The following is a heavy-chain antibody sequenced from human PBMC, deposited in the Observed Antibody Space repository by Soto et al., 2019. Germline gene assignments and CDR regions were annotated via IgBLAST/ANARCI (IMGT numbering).Heavy chain of an antibody. J-gene: IGHJ4*02. CDR2: VSGSGDNT. Sequence: EVQLLESGGGLVQPGGALRLSCAASGFTFNSYAMSWVRQAPGKGLEWVSTVSGSGDNTYYADSVKGRFTLSRDNSKNTLYLQTNSLRAEDTAVYYCAKVGSGYYFDYWGQGTLVTVSS. V-gene: IGHV3-23*01. D-gene: IGHD6-19*01. CDR1: GFTFNSYA. CDR3: AKVGSGYYFDY.